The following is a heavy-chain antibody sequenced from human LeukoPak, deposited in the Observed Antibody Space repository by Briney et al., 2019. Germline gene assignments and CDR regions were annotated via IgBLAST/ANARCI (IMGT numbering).Heavy chain of an antibody. Sequence: PGGSLRLSCAASGFIVSSNYMSWVRQAPGKGLEWVSLIYSGGSTYYADSVKGRFSISRDNSKTTLYLQMNSLRVEDTAVYYCAKDRQWEVLEYWGQGTLVTVSS. D-gene: IGHD1-26*01. J-gene: IGHJ4*02. CDR1: GFIVSSNY. V-gene: IGHV3-53*05. CDR3: AKDRQWEVLEY. CDR2: IYSGGST.